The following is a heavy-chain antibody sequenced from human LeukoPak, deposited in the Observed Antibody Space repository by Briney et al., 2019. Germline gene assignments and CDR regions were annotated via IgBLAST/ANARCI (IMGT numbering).Heavy chain of an antibody. CDR1: GYTFTSYD. J-gene: IGHJ4*02. D-gene: IGHD6-13*01. CDR3: VRGYIAAAGTSGY. V-gene: IGHV1-8*01. Sequence: ASVKVSCKASGYTFTSYDINWVRQATGQGLEWMGWMNPNSGNTGYAQKFQGRVTMIRNTSISTAYMELSSLRSEDTAVYYCVRGYIAAAGTSGYWGQGTLVTVSS. CDR2: MNPNSGNT.